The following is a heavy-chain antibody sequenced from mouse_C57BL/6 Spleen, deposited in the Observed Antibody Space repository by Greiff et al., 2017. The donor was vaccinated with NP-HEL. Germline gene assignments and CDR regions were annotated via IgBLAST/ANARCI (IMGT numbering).Heavy chain of an antibody. V-gene: IGHV1-54*01. CDR3: ARDGSPYYAMDY. D-gene: IGHD1-1*01. CDR1: GYAFTNYL. J-gene: IGHJ4*01. Sequence: VQLQQSGAELVRPGTSVKVSCKASGYAFTNYLIEWVKQRPGQGLEWIGVINPGSGGTNYNEKFKGKATLTADKSSSTAYMQLSSLTSEDSAVYFCARDGSPYYAMDYWGQGTSVTVSS. CDR2: INPGSGGT.